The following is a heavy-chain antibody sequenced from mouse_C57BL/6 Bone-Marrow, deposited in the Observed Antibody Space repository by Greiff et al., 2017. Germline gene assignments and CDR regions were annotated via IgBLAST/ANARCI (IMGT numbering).Heavy chain of an antibody. Sequence: VKLQESGPELVKPGASVKLSCKASGYTFTSYDLNWVKQRPGQGLEWIGWIYPRDGSTKYNAKFKGKATLTVDTSSSTAYMELHSLTSEDSAVYFCARPVWDYWGQGTTLTVSS. CDR2: IYPRDGST. V-gene: IGHV1-85*01. CDR3: ARPVWDY. J-gene: IGHJ2*01. CDR1: GYTFTSYD.